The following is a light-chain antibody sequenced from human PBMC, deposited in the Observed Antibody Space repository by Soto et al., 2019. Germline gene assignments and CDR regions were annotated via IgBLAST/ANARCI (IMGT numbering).Light chain of an antibody. CDR1: SSDVGSYQL. J-gene: IGLJ3*02. CDR2: EVT. CDR3: CSYAGGNTWV. V-gene: IGLV2-23*02. Sequence: QSALTQPASVSGSPGQSITLSCTGTSSDVGSYQLVSWYQQLPGKAPKLMIFEVTKRPSVVSNRFSGSKSGNTASLTISGLQAEDEADYFCCSYAGGNTWVFGGGTKLTVL.